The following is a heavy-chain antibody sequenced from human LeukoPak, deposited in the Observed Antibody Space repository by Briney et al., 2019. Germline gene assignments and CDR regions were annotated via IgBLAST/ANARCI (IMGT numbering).Heavy chain of an antibody. CDR2: IWYDGCHN. CDR1: GFTISSYG. V-gene: IGHV3-33*06. CDR3: AKDTGEAALVVPAAIPIEAAAGVFDY. Sequence: GGSLRLSCAASGFTISSYGVHWVRQAPGKGLAWVAVIWYDGCHNYYADSVKGRFTISRDNSKNTLYLQMNSLRAEDTAVYYCAKDTGEAALVVPAAIPIEAAAGVFDYWGQGTLVTVSS. J-gene: IGHJ4*02. D-gene: IGHD2-2*01.